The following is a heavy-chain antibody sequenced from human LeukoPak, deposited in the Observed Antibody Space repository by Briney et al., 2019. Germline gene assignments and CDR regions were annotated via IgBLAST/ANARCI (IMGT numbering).Heavy chain of an antibody. CDR1: GYTFTSYG. V-gene: IGHV1-18*01. CDR2: INPSGGST. Sequence: ASVKVSCKASGYTFTSYGISWVRQAPGQGLEWMGIINPSGGSTSYAQKFQGRVTTTTDTSTSTAYMELRSLRSDDTAVYYCARVPLYSSSHFDYWGQGTLVTVSS. J-gene: IGHJ4*02. CDR3: ARVPLYSSSHFDY. D-gene: IGHD6-6*01.